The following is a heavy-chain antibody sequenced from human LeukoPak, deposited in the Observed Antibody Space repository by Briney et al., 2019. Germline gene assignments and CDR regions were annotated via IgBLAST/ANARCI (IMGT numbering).Heavy chain of an antibody. Sequence: GGSLRLSCAASGFTFSSYGMHWVRQAPGKGLEWVAVIWYDGSNKYYADSVKGRFTTSRDNSKNTLYLQMNSLRAEDTAVYYCARDSSGYYYAGPDYWGQGTLVTVSS. CDR3: ARDSSGYYYAGPDY. CDR1: GFTFSSYG. D-gene: IGHD3-22*01. CDR2: IWYDGSNK. V-gene: IGHV3-33*01. J-gene: IGHJ4*02.